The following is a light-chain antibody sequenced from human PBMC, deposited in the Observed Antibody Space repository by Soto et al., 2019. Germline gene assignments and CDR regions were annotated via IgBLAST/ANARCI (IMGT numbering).Light chain of an antibody. CDR1: SSDVGGYNY. J-gene: IGLJ1*01. V-gene: IGLV2-14*01. CDR2: KVS. CDR3: SSYTSSSTLV. Sequence: QSVLTQPASVSGSPGQSITISCTGTSSDVGGYNYVSWYQHHPGKAPKHMIYKVSNRPSGVSNRCSGSKSGNTASLTISVLQAEDEADYYCSSYTSSSTLVFGTGTKLTVL.